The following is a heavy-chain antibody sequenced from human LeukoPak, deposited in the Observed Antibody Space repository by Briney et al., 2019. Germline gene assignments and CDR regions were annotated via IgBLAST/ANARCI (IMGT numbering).Heavy chain of an antibody. CDR2: INGDGSSV. V-gene: IGHV3-74*01. CDR1: GFIFSNYW. CDR3: TSLGGLDY. D-gene: IGHD1-26*01. J-gene: IGHJ4*02. Sequence: PGGSLRLSCAASGFIFSNYWTHWVRQAPGKGLVWVSRINGDGSSVSYADSVKGRFTISRDNAKNTMYLQMDSLRAEDTAVYYCTSLGGLDYWGQGTLVTVSS.